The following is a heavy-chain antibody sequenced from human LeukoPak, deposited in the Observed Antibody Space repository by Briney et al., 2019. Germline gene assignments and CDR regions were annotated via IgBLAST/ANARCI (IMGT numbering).Heavy chain of an antibody. CDR1: GFTFNNYY. V-gene: IGHV3-7*01. Sequence: GGSLRLSCVASGFTFNNYYKSWVRQSPGKGLEWVANINQDGSAKYYIGSVKGRFTISRDNAKKSVYLQMDGLRAEDTAVYYCAKSLWPEDFWGQGTLVTVSS. D-gene: IGHD2/OR15-2a*01. J-gene: IGHJ4*02. CDR2: INQDGSAK. CDR3: AKSLWPEDF.